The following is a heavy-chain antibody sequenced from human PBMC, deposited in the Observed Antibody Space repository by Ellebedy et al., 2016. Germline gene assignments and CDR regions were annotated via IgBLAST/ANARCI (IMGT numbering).Heavy chain of an antibody. J-gene: IGHJ4*02. D-gene: IGHD3-10*01. CDR2: ISSSSSTI. Sequence: GESLKISCAASGFTFSSYSMNWVRQAPGKGLEWVSYISSSSSTIYYADSVKGRFTISRDNAKNSLYLQMNSLRDEDTAVYYCARVSPVYGSGSFSAPDYWGQGTLVTVSS. V-gene: IGHV3-48*02. CDR1: GFTFSSYS. CDR3: ARVSPVYGSGSFSAPDY.